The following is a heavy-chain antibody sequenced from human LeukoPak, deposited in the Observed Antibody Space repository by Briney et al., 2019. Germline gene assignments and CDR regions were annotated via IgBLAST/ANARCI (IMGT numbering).Heavy chain of an antibody. CDR1: GFTFDDYT. J-gene: IGHJ4*02. CDR3: AAFVDTAMARPFDY. CDR2: ISWDGGST. V-gene: IGHV3-43*01. D-gene: IGHD5-18*01. Sequence: GGSLRLSCAASGFTFDDYTMHWVRQAPGKGLEWVSLISWDGGSTYYADSVKGRFTISRDNSKNSLYLQMNSLRTEDTALYYCAAFVDTAMARPFDYWGQGTLVTVSS.